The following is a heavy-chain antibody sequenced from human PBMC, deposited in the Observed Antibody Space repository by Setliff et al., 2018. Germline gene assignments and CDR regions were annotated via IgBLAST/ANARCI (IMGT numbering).Heavy chain of an antibody. D-gene: IGHD5-18*01. J-gene: IGHJ4*02. CDR2: IGGGGEYR. CDR3: AREASGHSYGPH. V-gene: IGHV3-23*01. Sequence: GGSLRLSCAASGLTFNNYAMSWIRQAPGKGLEWVSAIGGGGEYRYYVDSVKGRFTISRDNYKNTLYLDMSGLRADDTAIYYCAREASGHSYGPHWGPGTLVTVSS. CDR1: GLTFNNYA.